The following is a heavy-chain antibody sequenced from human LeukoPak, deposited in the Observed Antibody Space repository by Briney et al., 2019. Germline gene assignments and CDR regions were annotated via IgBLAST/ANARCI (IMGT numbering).Heavy chain of an antibody. Sequence: SETLSLTCAVYGGSFSGYYWSWIRQPPGKGLEWIGEINHSGSTNYNPSLKGRVTISVDTSKNQFSLKLSSVTAADTAVYYCARIQSSPRRYYYYGMDVWGQGTTVTVSS. J-gene: IGHJ6*02. CDR2: INHSGST. CDR3: ARIQSSPRRYYYYGMDV. V-gene: IGHV4-34*01. D-gene: IGHD5-18*01. CDR1: GGSFSGYY.